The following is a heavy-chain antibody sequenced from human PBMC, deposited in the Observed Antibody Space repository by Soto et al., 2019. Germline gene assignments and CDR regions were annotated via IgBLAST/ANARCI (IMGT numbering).Heavy chain of an antibody. CDR2: ISYDGSNK. D-gene: IGHD3-3*01. V-gene: IGHV3-30-3*01. J-gene: IGHJ6*02. Sequence: GGSLRLSCAASGFTFSSYAMHWVRQAPGKGLEWVAVISYDGSNKYYADSVKGRFTISRDNSKNTLYLQMNSLRAEDTAVYYCARGPYDFWSGYYSGYYYYYGMDVWGQGTTVTVSS. CDR1: GFTFSSYA. CDR3: ARGPYDFWSGYYSGYYYYYGMDV.